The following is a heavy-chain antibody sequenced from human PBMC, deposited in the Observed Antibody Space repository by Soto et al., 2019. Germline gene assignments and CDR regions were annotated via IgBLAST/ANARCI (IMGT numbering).Heavy chain of an antibody. CDR3: AREDCSGVRCPQPRFSYSGMDV. CDR2: ISSSGSTR. J-gene: IGHJ6*02. D-gene: IGHD2-15*01. Sequence: SGGSLRLSCAATGFTFSDYYMSWVRQAPGKGLEWLSYISSSGSTRNYADSVKGRFTISRDNAKNSLYLQMNSLGVEDTAVYYCAREDCSGVRCPQPRFSYSGMDVWGQGTTVTVSS. V-gene: IGHV3-11*01. CDR1: GFTFSDYY.